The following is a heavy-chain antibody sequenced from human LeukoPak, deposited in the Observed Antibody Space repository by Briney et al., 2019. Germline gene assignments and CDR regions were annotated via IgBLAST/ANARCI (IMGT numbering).Heavy chain of an antibody. CDR1: GFTFSSYA. J-gene: IGHJ4*02. Sequence: GGSLRLSCAASGFTFSSYAMSWVRQAPGKGLEWVSAISGSGGSTYYADSVKGRSTISRDNSKNTLYLQMNSLRAEDTAVYYCAKAPQYYDFWSGYGDWGQGTLVTVSS. CDR2: ISGSGGST. D-gene: IGHD3-3*01. V-gene: IGHV3-23*01. CDR3: AKAPQYYDFWSGYGD.